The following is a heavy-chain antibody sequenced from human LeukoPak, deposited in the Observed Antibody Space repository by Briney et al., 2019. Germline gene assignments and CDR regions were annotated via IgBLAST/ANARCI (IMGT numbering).Heavy chain of an antibody. CDR2: VYYSGST. V-gene: IGHV4-61*01. CDR1: GGSVSSASYY. D-gene: IGHD1-1*01. J-gene: IGHJ6*02. CDR3: ARDCDWNDGGYYYGLDV. Sequence: SETLSLTCTVSGGSVSSASYYWRWIRQPPGKGLEWIGYVYYSGSTNYNPSLKSRVTISVATSMNQFSLRLTSVTAADTAVYYCARDCDWNDGGYYYGLDVWGQGTTVTVSS.